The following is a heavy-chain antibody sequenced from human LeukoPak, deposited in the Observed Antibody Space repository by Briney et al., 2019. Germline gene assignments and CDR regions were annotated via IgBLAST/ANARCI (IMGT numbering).Heavy chain of an antibody. CDR3: ARGIAVAGTLDY. J-gene: IGHJ4*02. CDR2: IYYSGST. V-gene: IGHV4-30-4*08. CDR1: GGSISSGDYY. D-gene: IGHD6-19*01. Sequence: SQTLSLTCTVSGGSISSGDYYWSWIRQPPGKGLEWIGYIYYSGSTYYNPSLKCRVTISVDTSKNQFSLKLSSVTAADTAVYYCARGIAVAGTLDYWGQGTLVTVSS.